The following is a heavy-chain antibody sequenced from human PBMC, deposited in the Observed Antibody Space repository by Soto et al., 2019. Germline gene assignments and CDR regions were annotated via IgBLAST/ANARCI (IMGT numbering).Heavy chain of an antibody. Sequence: QVQLVQSGAEVKKPGSSVRVSCKASGGTFSRYAISWVRQAPGQGLEWMGGIIPLFGTANYAQRFQGRVRITADESTTTAYMELRGLRSEDTAVYYCARGVHLNSGGYYYFYWGQGTLVTGSS. CDR1: GGTFSRYA. CDR3: ARGVHLNSGGYYYFY. D-gene: IGHD3-22*01. V-gene: IGHV1-69*01. J-gene: IGHJ4*02. CDR2: IIPLFGTA.